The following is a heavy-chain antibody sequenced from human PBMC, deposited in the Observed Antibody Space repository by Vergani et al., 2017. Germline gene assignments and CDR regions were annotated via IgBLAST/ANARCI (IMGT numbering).Heavy chain of an antibody. CDR2: IIPIFGTA. Sequence: QVQLVQSGAEVKKPGSSVKVSCKASGGTFSNYAISWVRQAPGQGLEWMGGIIPIFGTANYAQKFQGRVTITADESTSTAYMELSSLRSEDTAVYYCAKTWAGYCSSTSCSHFDYWGQGTLVTVSS. J-gene: IGHJ4*02. CDR1: GGTFSNYA. CDR3: AKTWAGYCSSTSCSHFDY. V-gene: IGHV1-69*01. D-gene: IGHD2-2*01.